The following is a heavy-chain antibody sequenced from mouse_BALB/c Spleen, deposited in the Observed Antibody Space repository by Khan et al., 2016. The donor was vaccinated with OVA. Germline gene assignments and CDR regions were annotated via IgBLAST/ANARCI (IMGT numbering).Heavy chain of an antibody. V-gene: IGHV14-1*02. CDR1: GFNIKDYY. CDR3: ARSGDVAWFAY. Sequence: VQLQQSGAELVRPGALVKLSCKASGFNIKDYYIHWVKQRPEQGLEWIGWIDPENGETVYDPKFQDKASMTADTSSNTASLQLSSLTSEDTAVYYGARSGDVAWFAYWGQGTLVTVSA. J-gene: IGHJ3*01. CDR2: IDPENGET.